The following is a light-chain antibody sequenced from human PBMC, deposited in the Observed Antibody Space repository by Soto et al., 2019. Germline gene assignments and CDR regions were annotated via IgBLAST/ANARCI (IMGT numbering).Light chain of an antibody. J-gene: IGLJ1*01. CDR3: PSYDSSLLSAPHY. V-gene: IGLV1-40*01. Sequence: QPVLRQPPSVSAAPGDRVIISCTGSSSNSGAGFHVHWYQQFPGTAPKLLIYDNTNRPSGVPDRFSASKSGSSASLAITGLQAEDEADYYCPSYDSSLLSAPHYFGTGTKVTVL. CDR2: DNT. CDR1: SSNSGAGFH.